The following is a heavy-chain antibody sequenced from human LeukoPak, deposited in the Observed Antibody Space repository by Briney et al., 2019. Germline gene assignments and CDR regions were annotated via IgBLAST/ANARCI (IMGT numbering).Heavy chain of an antibody. CDR3: AGGGHDSSGYYSSWSTANWFDP. J-gene: IGHJ5*02. CDR1: GGTFSSYA. CDR2: IIPIFGTA. V-gene: IGHV1-69*13. D-gene: IGHD3-22*01. Sequence: ASVKVSCKGSGGTFSSYAISWVRQAAGQGLEWMGGIIPIFGTANYAQKFQGRVTITADESTSTAYMELSSLRSEDTAVYYCAGGGHDSSGYYSSWSTANWFDPWGQGTLVTVSS.